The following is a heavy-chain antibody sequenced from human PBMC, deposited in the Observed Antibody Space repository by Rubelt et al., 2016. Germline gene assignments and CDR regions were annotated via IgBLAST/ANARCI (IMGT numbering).Heavy chain of an antibody. CDR3: ARGGAAGEAFDI. J-gene: IGHJ3*02. CDR2: VGTDGGGT. D-gene: IGHD1-14*01. Sequence: EVQLLESGGGLVQPGGSLRLSCVASGFTFSTYAMSWVRQAPGKGLEWVSVVGTDGGGTLYADSVKGRFTVSRDNSKNMLYLQMNSLRAEDTAVYYCARGGAAGEAFDIWGQGTMVTVSS. V-gene: IGHV3-23*01. CDR1: GFTFSTYA.